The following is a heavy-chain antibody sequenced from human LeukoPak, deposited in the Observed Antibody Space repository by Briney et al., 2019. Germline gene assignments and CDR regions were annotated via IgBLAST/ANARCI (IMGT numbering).Heavy chain of an antibody. J-gene: IGHJ6*03. D-gene: IGHD2-2*02. CDR1: GGSISSGGYY. Sequence: SETLSLTCTVSGGSISSGGYYWSWIRQPPGKGLEWIGYIYHSGSTYYNPSLKSRVTISVDRSKNQFSLKLSSVTAADTAVYYCARTDIVVVPAAIHGLYYYYMDVWGKGTTVTVSS. CDR3: ARTDIVVVPAAIHGLYYYYMDV. V-gene: IGHV4-30-2*01. CDR2: IYHSGST.